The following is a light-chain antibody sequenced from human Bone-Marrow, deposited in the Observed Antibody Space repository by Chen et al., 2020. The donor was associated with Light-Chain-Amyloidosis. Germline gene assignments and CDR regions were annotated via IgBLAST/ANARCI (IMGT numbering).Light chain of an antibody. CDR1: QRISNY. V-gene: IGKV1-39*01. CDR2: AAS. Sequence: DIQMTQSPSSLSASVGDRVTITCRASQRISNYLNWYQQKQGKAPKLLIHAASTLQSGVPLRFSGSGSGTDFILTISSVQPEDFAIYYCQQSYSMSSITFGQGTRLEIK. J-gene: IGKJ5*01. CDR3: QQSYSMSSIT.